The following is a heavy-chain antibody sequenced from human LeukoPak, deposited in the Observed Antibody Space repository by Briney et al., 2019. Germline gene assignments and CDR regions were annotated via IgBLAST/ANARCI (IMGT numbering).Heavy chain of an antibody. Sequence: GGSLRLSCAASGFTFNSYGMHWVRQAPGKGLEWVAFIQYDGSNKYYADSVKGRFTISRDNSKNTLYLQMNSLRAEDTAIYYCAKGGELHFDYWGQGTLVTVSS. CDR2: IQYDGSNK. CDR3: AKGGELHFDY. D-gene: IGHD1-26*01. J-gene: IGHJ4*02. CDR1: GFTFNSYG. V-gene: IGHV3-30*02.